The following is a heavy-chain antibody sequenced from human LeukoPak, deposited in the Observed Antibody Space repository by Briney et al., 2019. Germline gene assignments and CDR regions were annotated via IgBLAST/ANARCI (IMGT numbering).Heavy chain of an antibody. J-gene: IGHJ3*02. CDR3: ARDASGDYDSSGPFDI. D-gene: IGHD3-22*01. Sequence: ASVKVSCKASGYTFTGYYMHWVRQAPGQGLEWMGRINPNSGGTNYAQKFQGRVTMTRDTSISTAYMELSRLRSDDTAVYYCARDASGDYDSSGPFDIWGQGTMVTVSS. CDR1: GYTFTGYY. CDR2: INPNSGGT. V-gene: IGHV1-2*06.